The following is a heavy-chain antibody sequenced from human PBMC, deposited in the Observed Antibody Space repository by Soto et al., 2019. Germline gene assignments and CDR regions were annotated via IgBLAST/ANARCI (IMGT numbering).Heavy chain of an antibody. CDR1: GFTFDDYA. J-gene: IGHJ4*02. CDR2: ISWNSGSI. Sequence: LRLSCAASGFTFDDYAMHWVRQAPGKGLEWVSGISWNSGSIGYADSVKGRFTISRDNAKNSLYLQMNSLRAEDTALYYCAKANRGSGSYYYFDYWGQGTLVTVSS. CDR3: AKANRGSGSYYYFDY. V-gene: IGHV3-9*01. D-gene: IGHD3-10*01.